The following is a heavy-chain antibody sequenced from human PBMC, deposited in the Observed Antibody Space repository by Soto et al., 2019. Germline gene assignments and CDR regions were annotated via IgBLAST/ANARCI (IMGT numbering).Heavy chain of an antibody. J-gene: IGHJ4*02. CDR1: GYTFTAYY. D-gene: IGHD1-26*01. V-gene: IGHV1-2*02. Sequence: ASVKVSCKASGYTFTAYYMHWVRRAPGQGLEWMGWINPKSGGTMYPQKFQGRVTMTWDTSISTAYMALTRLRSDDTAVYYCESDLANGGGSEGFDYWGQGTPVTVYS. CDR3: ESDLANGGGSEGFDY. CDR2: INPKSGGT.